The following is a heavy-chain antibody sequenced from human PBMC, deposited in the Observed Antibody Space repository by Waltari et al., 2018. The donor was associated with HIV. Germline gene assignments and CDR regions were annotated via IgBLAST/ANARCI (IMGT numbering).Heavy chain of an antibody. J-gene: IGHJ6*02. CDR2: ISGSRFTI. Sequence: EVQLVESGGGLVQPGGSLRLSCAASGFTFSTYRMNWVRQAPGKGLEWVSHISGSRFTIYYADSVKGRFTISRDNAKNSLYLQMNSLRAEDTAVYYCARDRGVVTPNYGMDVWGQGTTVTVSS. D-gene: IGHD2-21*02. CDR1: GFTFSTYR. V-gene: IGHV3-48*01. CDR3: ARDRGVVTPNYGMDV.